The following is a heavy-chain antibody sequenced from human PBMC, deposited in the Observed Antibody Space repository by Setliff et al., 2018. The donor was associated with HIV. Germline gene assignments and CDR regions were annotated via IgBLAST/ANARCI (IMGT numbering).Heavy chain of an antibody. CDR2: VYHSGSS. CDR3: ARVADSSGYYHLDY. CDR1: GGSFSGYS. Sequence: PSETLSLTCAVYGGSFSGYSWSWIRQPPGKGPEWIGEVYHSGSSNYNPSLKSRVTISVDTSKKQFSPKLSSVTAADTAVYHCARVADSSGYYHLDYWGQGTLVTVSS. V-gene: IGHV4-34*01. J-gene: IGHJ4*02. D-gene: IGHD3-22*01.